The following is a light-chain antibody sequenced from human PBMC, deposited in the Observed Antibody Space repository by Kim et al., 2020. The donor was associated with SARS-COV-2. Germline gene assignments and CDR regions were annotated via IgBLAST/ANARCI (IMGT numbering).Light chain of an antibody. V-gene: IGKV1-5*03. CDR3: QQHHRYPWT. CDR1: QTIYNS. J-gene: IGKJ1*01. Sequence: TSVGDRVTITCRASQTIYNSLAWYQQKPGKAPKLLIYRASSSKSGVPSRFSGSGSGTEFTLTISSLQPDDFASYYCQQHHRYPWTFGQGTKVDIK. CDR2: RAS.